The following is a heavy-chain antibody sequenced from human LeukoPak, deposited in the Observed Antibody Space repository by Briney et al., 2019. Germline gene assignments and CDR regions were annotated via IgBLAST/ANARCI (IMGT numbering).Heavy chain of an antibody. D-gene: IGHD4-11*01. CDR1: GGSISSGDYY. J-gene: IGHJ4*02. CDR2: IYYSGST. CDR3: ASGTTVTTLVY. Sequence: SETLSLTCTVSGGSISSGDYYWSWIRQPPGKGLEWIGYIYYSGSTYYNPSLKSRVTISVDTSKNQFSLKLSSVTAADTAVYYCASGTTVTTLVYWGQGTLVTVSS. V-gene: IGHV4-30-4*01.